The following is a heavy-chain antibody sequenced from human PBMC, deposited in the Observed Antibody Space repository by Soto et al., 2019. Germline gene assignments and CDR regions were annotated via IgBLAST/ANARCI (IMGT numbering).Heavy chain of an antibody. CDR2: ISYDGSNK. J-gene: IGHJ4*02. CDR1: GFTFISYG. V-gene: IGHV3-30*18. D-gene: IGHD3-9*01. Sequence: GGSLRLSCAASGFTFISYGMHWVRQAPGKGLEWVAVISYDGSNKYYADSVKGRFTISRDNSKNTLYLQMNSLRAEDTAVYYCAKGSYYDIFDYFDYWGQGTLVTVSS. CDR3: AKGSYYDIFDYFDY.